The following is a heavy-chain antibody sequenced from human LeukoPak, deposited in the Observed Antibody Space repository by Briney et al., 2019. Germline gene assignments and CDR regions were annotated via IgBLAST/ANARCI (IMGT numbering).Heavy chain of an antibody. Sequence: SGGSLRLSCAASGFTVSSNYMSWVRQGPGKGLQCVSVISNDGDTYYADSVKGRFTITRDTSKNTVSLQMNSLRAEDTAVYYCAELGITMIGGVWGKGTTVTISS. CDR1: GFTVSSNY. J-gene: IGHJ6*04. V-gene: IGHV3-66*01. CDR3: AELGITMIGGV. D-gene: IGHD3-10*02. CDR2: ISNDGDT.